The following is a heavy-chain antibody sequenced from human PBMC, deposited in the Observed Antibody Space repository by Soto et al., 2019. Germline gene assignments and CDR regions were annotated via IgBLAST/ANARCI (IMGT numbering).Heavy chain of an antibody. Sequence: GSSVKVSCKASGYTFTIYGINWVRQAPGQGLEWMGWISPDNGNTNYAQKLQGRVTMTTDTSTSTAYMELRSLRSDDTAVYYCARALGYSGYAGMDVWGQGTTVTGSS. CDR2: ISPDNGNT. D-gene: IGHD5-12*01. CDR1: GYTFTIYG. J-gene: IGHJ6*02. CDR3: ARALGYSGYAGMDV. V-gene: IGHV1-18*01.